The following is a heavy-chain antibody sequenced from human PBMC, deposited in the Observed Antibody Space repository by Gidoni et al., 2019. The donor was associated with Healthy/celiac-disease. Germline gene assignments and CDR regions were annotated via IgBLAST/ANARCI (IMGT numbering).Heavy chain of an antibody. CDR1: GFTFRDYY. CDR2: ISSSGSNI. J-gene: IGHJ4*02. V-gene: IGHV3-11*01. D-gene: IGHD1-26*01. Sequence: QVQLVESGGGLVTPGWSLILSCAASGFTFRDYYMSWIRQAPGKGLEWVSYISSSGSNIYYADSVKGRFTISRDNAKNSLYLQMNSLRAEDTAVYYCARDPGIVGATVLDYWGQGTLVTVSS. CDR3: ARDPGIVGATVLDY.